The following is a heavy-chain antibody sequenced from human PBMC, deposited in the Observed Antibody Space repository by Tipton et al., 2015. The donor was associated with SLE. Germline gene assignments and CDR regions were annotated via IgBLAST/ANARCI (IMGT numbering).Heavy chain of an antibody. V-gene: IGHV4-34*01. CDR3: VRAKRGSYPHDFFDL. J-gene: IGHJ3*01. Sequence: GLVKPSETLSLTCGVFGGSFSGYYWSWIRQFPGKGLEWIGEINYSGSTKYNPSLKSRVTISVDASKNQFSLKVNSMTAADTAVYYCVRAKRGSYPHDFFDLWGQGTLVTVSS. CDR2: INYSGST. CDR1: GGSFSGYY. D-gene: IGHD3-16*02.